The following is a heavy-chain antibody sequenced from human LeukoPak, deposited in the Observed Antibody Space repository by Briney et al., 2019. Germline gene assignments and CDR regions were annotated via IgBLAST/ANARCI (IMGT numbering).Heavy chain of an antibody. J-gene: IGHJ4*02. CDR2: ISHDGSNK. CDR1: GFTFSSYG. D-gene: IGHD6-13*01. CDR3: AKSGSSWYFDY. V-gene: IGHV3-30*18. Sequence: EAGGSLRLSCAASGFTFSSYGMHWVRQAPGKGLEWVAVISHDGSNKYYADPVKGRFTISRDNSKNTLYLQMNSLRAEDTAVYYCAKSGSSWYFDYWGQGTLVTVSS.